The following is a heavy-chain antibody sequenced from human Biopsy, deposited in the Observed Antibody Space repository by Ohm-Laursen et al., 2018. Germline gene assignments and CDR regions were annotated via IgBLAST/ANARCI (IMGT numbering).Heavy chain of an antibody. V-gene: IGHV1-69*06. Sequence: SVKVSCKVPGGTFSNYGVNWVRQAPGQGLEWLGENIPILGTGNYAQKFQDRVTVAADTSTSTATMELRSLRSDDTAVYYCATKLTGYFHHWGQGTLVTVSS. CDR1: GGTFSNYG. J-gene: IGHJ1*01. D-gene: IGHD3-9*01. CDR3: ATKLTGYFHH. CDR2: NIPILGTG.